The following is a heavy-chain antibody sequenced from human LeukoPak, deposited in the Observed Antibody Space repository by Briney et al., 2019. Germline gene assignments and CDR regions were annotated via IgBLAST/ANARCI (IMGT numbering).Heavy chain of an antibody. D-gene: IGHD3-22*01. CDR2: IYTSGST. Sequence: PSETLSLTCTVSGGSISSYYWSWIRQPAGKGLEWIGRIYTSGSTNYNPSLKSRVTMSVDTSKNQFSLKLSSVTAADTAVYYCARVGYYYDSSGYGLDYWGQGTLVTVSS. V-gene: IGHV4-4*07. J-gene: IGHJ4*02. CDR1: GGSISSYY. CDR3: ARVGYYYDSSGYGLDY.